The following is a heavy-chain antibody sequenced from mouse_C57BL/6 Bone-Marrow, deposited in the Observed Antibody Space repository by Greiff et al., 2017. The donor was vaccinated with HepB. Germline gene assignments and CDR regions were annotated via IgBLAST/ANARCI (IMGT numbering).Heavy chain of an antibody. CDR2: IYPGRGST. D-gene: IGHD1-1*01. Sequence: VQLQQPGAELVKPGASVKMSCKASGYTFTSYWITWVKQRPGQGLEWIGDIYPGRGSTNYNEKFKSKATLTVDTASSTAYMQLSSLTSEDSAVYYCARWGGLRPSGFDYWGQGTTLTVAS. CDR3: ARWGGLRPSGFDY. CDR1: GYTFTSYW. V-gene: IGHV1-55*01. J-gene: IGHJ2*01.